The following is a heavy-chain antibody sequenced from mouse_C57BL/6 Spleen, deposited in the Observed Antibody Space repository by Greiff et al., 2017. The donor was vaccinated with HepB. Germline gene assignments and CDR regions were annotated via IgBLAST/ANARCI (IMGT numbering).Heavy chain of an antibody. V-gene: IGHV1-54*01. CDR2: INPGSGGT. J-gene: IGHJ4*01. Sequence: VQLQQSGAELVRPGTSVKVSCKASGYAFTNYLIEWVKQRPGQGLEWIGVINPGSGGTNYNEKFKGKATLTADKSSSTAYMQLSSLTSEDSAVYFCARRGYGNRIYYYAMDYWGQGTSVTVSS. D-gene: IGHD2-1*01. CDR1: GYAFTNYL. CDR3: ARRGYGNRIYYYAMDY.